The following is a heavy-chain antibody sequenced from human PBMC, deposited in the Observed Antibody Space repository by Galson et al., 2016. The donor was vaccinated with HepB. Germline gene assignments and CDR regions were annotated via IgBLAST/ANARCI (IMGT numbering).Heavy chain of an antibody. J-gene: IGHJ3*02. CDR2: SFHDEDYT. Sequence: SLRLSCAASGFTLSKYHMHWVRQAPGKGLEWVALSFHDEDYTYYPDSVKGRFTISRDNTKGTVYLHMNSLRDEDTAVYYRTREANDAFDIWGQGTMVTVSS. V-gene: IGHV3-30-3*01. CDR3: TREANDAFDI. CDR1: GFTLSKYH.